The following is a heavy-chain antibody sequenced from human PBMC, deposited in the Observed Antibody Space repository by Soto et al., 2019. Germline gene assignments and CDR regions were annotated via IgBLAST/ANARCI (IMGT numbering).Heavy chain of an antibody. CDR1: GFSLSTSGVG. V-gene: IGHV2-5*02. CDR3: AHSAAAGVPRLLYYFDY. Sequence: QITLKESGPPLVKPTQTLTLTCTFSGFSLSTSGVGVGWIRQPPGKALEWLALIYWDDDKRYSPSLKSRLTITKDTSKNQVVLTMTNMDPVDTATYYCAHSAAAGVPRLLYYFDYWGQGTLVTVSS. J-gene: IGHJ4*02. D-gene: IGHD6-13*01. CDR2: IYWDDDK.